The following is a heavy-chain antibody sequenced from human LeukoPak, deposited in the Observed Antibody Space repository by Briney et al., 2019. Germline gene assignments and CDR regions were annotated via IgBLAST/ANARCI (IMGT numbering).Heavy chain of an antibody. CDR3: ARGHIESRRYYYDSSGYDAFDI. D-gene: IGHD3-22*01. J-gene: IGHJ3*02. CDR1: GYTSTSYG. V-gene: IGHV1-18*01. Sequence: ASVKVSCKASGYTSTSYGISWVRQAPGQGLEWMGWISAYNGNTNYAQKLQGRVTMTTDTSTSTAYMELRSLRSDDTAVYYCARGHIESRRYYYDSSGYDAFDIWGQGTMVTVSS. CDR2: ISAYNGNT.